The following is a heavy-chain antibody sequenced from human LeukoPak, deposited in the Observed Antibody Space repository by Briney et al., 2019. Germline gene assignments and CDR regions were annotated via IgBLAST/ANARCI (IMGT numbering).Heavy chain of an antibody. CDR2: ISNSGANT. V-gene: IGHV3-23*01. Sequence: PGGSLRLSCATSGFTFSSYAMSWVRQAPGKGLEWVSGISNSGANTYYADSVKGRFTISRDNSKKTLDLQMNSLRTEDTAIFYCAKDFANYPYYYGMDVWGKGTTVTVSS. CDR1: GFTFSSYA. J-gene: IGHJ6*04. D-gene: IGHD4/OR15-4a*01. CDR3: AKDFANYPYYYGMDV.